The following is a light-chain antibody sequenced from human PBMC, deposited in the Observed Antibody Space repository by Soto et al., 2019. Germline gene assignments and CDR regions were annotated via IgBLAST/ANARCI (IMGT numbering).Light chain of an antibody. Sequence: EKVMTQSPATLSVSPGETATLSCRASQNVKTRLAWYQQKPGQAPRLLIFDAFTRATGIPARFSGSASGTDFTLTISSLQSEDSAGYYCQQYDEWPLTFGGGTQVEIK. CDR3: QQYDEWPLT. CDR1: QNVKTR. V-gene: IGKV3-15*01. J-gene: IGKJ4*01. CDR2: DAF.